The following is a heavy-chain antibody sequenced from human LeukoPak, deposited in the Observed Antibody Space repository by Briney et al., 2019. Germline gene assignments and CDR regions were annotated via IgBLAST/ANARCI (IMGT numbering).Heavy chain of an antibody. CDR1: GYTFTGYY. J-gene: IGHJ3*02. CDR2: INPNSGGT. V-gene: IGHV1-2*06. D-gene: IGHD7-27*01. Sequence: ASVKVSCKASGYTFTGYYMHWVRQAPGQGLEWMGRINPNSGGTNYAQKFQGGVTMTRGTSISTAYMELSRLRSDDTAVYYCARDPTLGLMLFDIWGQGTMVTVSS. CDR3: ARDPTLGLMLFDI.